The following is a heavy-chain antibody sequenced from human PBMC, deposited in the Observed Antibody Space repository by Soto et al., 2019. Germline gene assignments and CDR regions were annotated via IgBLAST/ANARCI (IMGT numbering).Heavy chain of an antibody. CDR3: ARDGIQLCGVGGWFDP. D-gene: IGHD5-18*01. V-gene: IGHV1-46*01. CDR2: INTSGGST. J-gene: IGHJ5*02. Sequence: QVQLVQSGAEVKKPGASVKVSCKASGYTFTNYYMHWVRQAPGQGLEWMGMINTSGGSTSYAQKFQGRVTMTRDTSTSTVYMELSSLRSEDTAVYYCARDGIQLCGVGGWFDPWGQGTLVTVSS. CDR1: GYTFTNYY.